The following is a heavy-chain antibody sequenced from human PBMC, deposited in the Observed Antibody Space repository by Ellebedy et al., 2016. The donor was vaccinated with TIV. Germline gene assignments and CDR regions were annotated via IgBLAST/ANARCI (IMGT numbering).Heavy chain of an antibody. CDR3: ARDRGYGEADL. Sequence: GESLKISCEASGYTFSSHGMHWVRQAPGKGLEWVAAIHYDGSKEYYPDYAKGRFTTSRDDSKNTLYLQMNSLRVEDTSIYYCARDRGYGEADLWGQGTLVTVSS. CDR2: IHYDGSKE. J-gene: IGHJ4*02. CDR1: GYTFSSHG. D-gene: IGHD4-17*01. V-gene: IGHV3-33*01.